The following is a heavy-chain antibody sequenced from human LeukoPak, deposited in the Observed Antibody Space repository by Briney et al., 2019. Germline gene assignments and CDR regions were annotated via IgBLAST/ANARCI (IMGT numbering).Heavy chain of an antibody. CDR3: AAGWVCSGGSCYYYFDY. J-gene: IGHJ4*02. Sequence: SVKVSCKASGFTFTSSAMQWVRQARGQRLEWIGWTVVGSGNTKYAQKFQERVTITRDMSTSTAYMELSRLRSEDTAMYYCAAGWVCSGGSCYYYFDYWGQGTLVTVSS. CDR1: GFTFTSSA. D-gene: IGHD2-15*01. CDR2: TVVGSGNT. V-gene: IGHV1-58*02.